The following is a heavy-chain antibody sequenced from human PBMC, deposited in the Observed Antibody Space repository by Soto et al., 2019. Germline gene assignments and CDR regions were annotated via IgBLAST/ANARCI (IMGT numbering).Heavy chain of an antibody. V-gene: IGHV4-30-4*01. Sequence: QVQLQESGPGLVKPSQTLSLTCTVSGGSISSGDYYWSWIRQPPGKGLEWIGYIYYSGSTYYNPSLKSRVTIPLDTSKNQFSLKLSSVTAADTAVYYCASSLPGRDGQTVDFDYWGQGTLVTVSS. J-gene: IGHJ4*02. D-gene: IGHD2-15*01. CDR2: IYYSGST. CDR1: GGSISSGDYY. CDR3: ASSLPGRDGQTVDFDY.